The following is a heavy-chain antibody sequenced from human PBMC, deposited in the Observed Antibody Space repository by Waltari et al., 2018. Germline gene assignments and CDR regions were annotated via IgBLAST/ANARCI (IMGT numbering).Heavy chain of an antibody. CDR2: IFPIYGTA. D-gene: IGHD2-2*02. CDR3: ATAAILDYYYYMDV. J-gene: IGHJ6*03. CDR1: GGTFSSYA. Sequence: QVQLVQSGAEVKKPGSSVKVSCKASGGTFSSYAISWVRQAPGQGLEWMGGIFPIYGTANYAKKFQGRVTITADESTSTDYMELSSLRSEDTAVYYCATAAILDYYYYMDVWGKGTTVTISS. V-gene: IGHV1-69*12.